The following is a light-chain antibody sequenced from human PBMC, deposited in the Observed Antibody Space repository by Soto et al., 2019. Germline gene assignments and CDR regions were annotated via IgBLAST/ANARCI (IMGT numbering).Light chain of an antibody. Sequence: EIVLTQSPGTLSFSPGERASLSCRASQSIRSHYLAWYQQKPGQAPRLLIYGASNRATGIPDRFSGSGSGTDFTLTISRLEPEDFAVYYCQQYGSSGTFGQGTKVDIK. CDR2: GAS. CDR3: QQYGSSGT. V-gene: IGKV3-20*01. J-gene: IGKJ1*01. CDR1: QSIRSHY.